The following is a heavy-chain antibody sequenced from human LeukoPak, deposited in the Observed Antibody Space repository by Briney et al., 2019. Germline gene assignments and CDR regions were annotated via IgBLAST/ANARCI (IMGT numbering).Heavy chain of an antibody. V-gene: IGHV3-23*01. D-gene: IGHD4-17*01. CDR1: GFTFSSYA. J-gene: IGHJ4*02. CDR3: AKDRRGDYYFDY. Sequence: AGGSLRLSCAASGFTFSSYAMSWVRQAPGKGLEWVSAISGSGGSTYYADSVKGRLTISRDNSKNTLYLQMNSLRAEDTAVYYCAKDRRGDYYFDYWGQGTLVTVSS. CDR2: ISGSGGST.